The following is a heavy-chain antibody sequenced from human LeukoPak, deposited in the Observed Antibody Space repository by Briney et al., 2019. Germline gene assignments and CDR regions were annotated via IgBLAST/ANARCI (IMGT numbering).Heavy chain of an antibody. CDR3: ARAAIAVAGTFGRYLDY. CDR2: INWNGGNT. Sequence: PGGSLRLSCAASGFTFDDCGMSWVRQAPGKGLEWVSGINWNGGNTGYADSVKGRFTISRDNVKNSLYLQMNSLRAEDTAVYYCARAAIAVAGTFGRYLDYWGQGTLVTVSS. J-gene: IGHJ4*02. D-gene: IGHD6-19*01. CDR1: GFTFDDCG. V-gene: IGHV3-20*04.